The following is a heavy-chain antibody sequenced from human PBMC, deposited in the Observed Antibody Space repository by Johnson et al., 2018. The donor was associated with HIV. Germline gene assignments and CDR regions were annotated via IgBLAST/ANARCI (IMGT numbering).Heavy chain of an antibody. Sequence: QVQLVESGGGVVQPGRSLRLSCAASGFTFSTYGMHWVRQAPGKGLEWVAFIRYDGSNKYYADSVKGRFTISRDNSKNTVYLQMNSLRLEDAAVSLCAGDLVECGCYLFFGVCFDIWGQGTMVTVSS. J-gene: IGHJ3*02. V-gene: IGHV3-30*02. D-gene: IGHD2-8*02. CDR3: AGDLVECGCYLFFGVCFDI. CDR1: GFTFSTYG. CDR2: IRYDGSNK.